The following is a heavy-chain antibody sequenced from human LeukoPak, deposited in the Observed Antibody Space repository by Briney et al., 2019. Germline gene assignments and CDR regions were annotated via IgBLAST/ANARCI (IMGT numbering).Heavy chain of an antibody. CDR1: GFTFDDYA. CDR2: ISWNSGSI. V-gene: IGHV3-9*01. CDR3: AKDRSIAAAGTFDY. J-gene: IGHJ4*02. Sequence: GRSLRLSCAASGFTFDDYAMHWVRQAPGKGLEWVSGISWNSGSIGYADSVKGRFTIPRDNAKNSLYLQMNSLRAEETALYYCAKDRSIAAAGTFDYWGQGTLVTVSS. D-gene: IGHD6-13*01.